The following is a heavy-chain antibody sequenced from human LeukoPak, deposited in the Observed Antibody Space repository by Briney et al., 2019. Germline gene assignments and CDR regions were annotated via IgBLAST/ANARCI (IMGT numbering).Heavy chain of an antibody. CDR2: IYYSGST. V-gene: IGHV4-39*07. D-gene: IGHD5-18*01. Sequence: SETLSLTCTVSGGSISSSSYYWGWIRQPPGKGLEWIGSIYYSGSTYYNPSLKSRVTISVDTSKNQFSLKLTSVSAADTAVYYCARGSGYSYGYPFDYWGQGTLVTVSS. CDR3: ARGSGYSYGYPFDY. J-gene: IGHJ4*02. CDR1: GGSISSSSYY.